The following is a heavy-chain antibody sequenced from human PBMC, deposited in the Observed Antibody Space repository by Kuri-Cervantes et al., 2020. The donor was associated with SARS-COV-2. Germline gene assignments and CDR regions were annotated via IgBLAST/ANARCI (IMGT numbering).Heavy chain of an antibody. CDR1: GFTFNNYG. Sequence: GESLKISCAASGFTFNNYGMNWVRQAPGKGLEWVSYISSSSSTIYYADSVKGRFTISRDNAKNSLYLQMNSLRAEDTAVYYCARVDVWGQGTTVTVSS. J-gene: IGHJ6*02. CDR3: ARVDV. CDR2: ISSSSSTI. V-gene: IGHV3-48*01.